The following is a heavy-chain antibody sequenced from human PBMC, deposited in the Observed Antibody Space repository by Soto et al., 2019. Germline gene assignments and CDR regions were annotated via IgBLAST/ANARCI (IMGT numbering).Heavy chain of an antibody. CDR3: AKAVKYYDSTGYDAFAV. D-gene: IGHD3-22*01. Sequence: SETLSLTCTVSGDSISSYFWTWIRQPPGKALEWIGYMFHSGRTNYNPSLTRRVTMSADTSNNQFSLTLTSVTAADTAVYYCAKAVKYYDSTGYDAFAVWGQGIMVTVSS. V-gene: IGHV4-59*01. CDR1: GDSISSYF. CDR2: MFHSGRT. J-gene: IGHJ3*01.